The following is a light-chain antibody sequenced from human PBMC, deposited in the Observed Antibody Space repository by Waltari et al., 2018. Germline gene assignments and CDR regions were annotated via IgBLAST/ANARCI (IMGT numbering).Light chain of an antibody. CDR1: QNVNNK. CDR3: QQYDNTPFT. J-gene: IGKJ3*01. V-gene: IGKV4-1*01. CDR2: WAS. Sequence: DVVVTQSPDSLAVSLGERATINCKSSQNVNNKLAWYQQKPGQPPNLLIYWASTRASGVPDRFSVSESGTDFTLTISSLQADDVAVYYCQQYDNTPFTFGPGTKVDIK.